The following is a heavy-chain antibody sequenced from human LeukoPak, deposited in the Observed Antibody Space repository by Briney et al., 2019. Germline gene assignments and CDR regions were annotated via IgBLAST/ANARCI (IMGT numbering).Heavy chain of an antibody. CDR2: INPSGGST. CDR3: ASGTGYCSSTSCYASVAHRGSLDY. V-gene: IGHV1-46*01. D-gene: IGHD2-2*01. J-gene: IGHJ4*02. Sequence: GASVKVSCMAPGYTFTSYYMHWVRQAPGQGLEWMGIINPSGGSTSYAQKFQGRVTMTRDTSTSTVYMELSSLRSEDTAVYYCASGTGYCSSTSCYASVAHRGSLDYWGQGTLVTVSS. CDR1: GYTFTSYY.